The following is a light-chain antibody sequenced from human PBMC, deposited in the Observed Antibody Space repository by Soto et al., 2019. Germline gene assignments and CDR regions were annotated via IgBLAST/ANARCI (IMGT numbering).Light chain of an antibody. V-gene: IGKV3-20*01. CDR2: GSF. CDR3: QQYGGSPAFT. Sequence: EIVLTQSPGTLSLSPGETATLSCRASQSVSSSYLAWYQQKPGQPPRLLIYGSFSRDTGIPDRFSASGSGTDFTLTISRLEPEDFAVYYCQQYGGSPAFTFGPGTKVYLK. J-gene: IGKJ3*01. CDR1: QSVSSSY.